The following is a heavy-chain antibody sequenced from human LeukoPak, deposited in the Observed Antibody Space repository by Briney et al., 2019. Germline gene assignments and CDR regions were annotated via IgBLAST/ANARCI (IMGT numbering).Heavy chain of an antibody. CDR1: GFTFSSYA. Sequence: PGGSLRLSCAASGFTFSSYAMSWVRQAPGKGLEWVSAISGSGDSTYYADSVKGRFTISRDNSKNTLHLQMNSLRAEDTAVYHCAKRATSGKYTDYWGQGTLVTVSS. V-gene: IGHV3-23*01. D-gene: IGHD6-6*01. CDR3: AKRATSGKYTDY. CDR2: ISGSGDST. J-gene: IGHJ4*02.